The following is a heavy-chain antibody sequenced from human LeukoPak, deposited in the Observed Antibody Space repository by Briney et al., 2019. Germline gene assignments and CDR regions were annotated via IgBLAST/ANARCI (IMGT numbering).Heavy chain of an antibody. CDR3: ARDDRGSYFGYAFDI. CDR2: IYYSGST. CDR1: GGSISSSSYY. Sequence: PSETLSLTCTVSGGSISSSSYYWGWIRQPPGKGLEWIGSIYYSGSTYYNPSLKSRVTISVDTSKNQFSLKLSSVTAADTAVYYCARDDRGSYFGYAFDIWGQGTMVTVSS. D-gene: IGHD1-26*01. J-gene: IGHJ3*02. V-gene: IGHV4-39*07.